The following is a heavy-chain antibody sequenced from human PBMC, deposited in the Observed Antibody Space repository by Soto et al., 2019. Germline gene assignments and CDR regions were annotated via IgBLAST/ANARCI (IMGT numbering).Heavy chain of an antibody. Sequence: EVQLLESGGGLVQPGGSLRLSCAASGLTFSTFAMSWVRQAPGKGLEWVSAISVSGGSTYYADSVKGRFTMYRDNSKNTVYLQMNSLRAEDTAVYYCARGAGDTYFDYWGQGTLVTVSS. J-gene: IGHJ4*02. CDR1: GLTFSTFA. V-gene: IGHV3-23*01. CDR3: ARGAGDTYFDY. CDR2: ISVSGGST. D-gene: IGHD4-17*01.